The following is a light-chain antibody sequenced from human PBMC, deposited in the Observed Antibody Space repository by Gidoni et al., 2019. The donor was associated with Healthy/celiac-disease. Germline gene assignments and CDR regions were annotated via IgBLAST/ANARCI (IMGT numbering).Light chain of an antibody. V-gene: IGKV1-39*01. Sequence: DIQMTQSPSSLSASVGDRVTITCRASQSISSYLNWYQQKPGKAPKLLIYAASSLQSGVPSRFSGSGSGTDFTLTISSLQPEDFVTYYCQQSYSTPQTFGQXTKVEIK. CDR3: QQSYSTPQT. CDR1: QSISSY. J-gene: IGKJ1*01. CDR2: AAS.